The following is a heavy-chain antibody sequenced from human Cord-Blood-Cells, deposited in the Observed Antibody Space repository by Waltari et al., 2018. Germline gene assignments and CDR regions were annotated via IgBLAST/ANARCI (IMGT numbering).Heavy chain of an antibody. CDR1: GFSLSNARMG. CDR3: ARIRAGDVRYWYFDL. J-gene: IGHJ2*01. Sequence: QVTLKESGPVLVKPTETLTLTCTVSGFSLSNARMGVSWIRQPPGKALEWLAHIFSNDEKSYSTSLKSRLTISKDTSKSQVVLTMTNMDPVDTATYYYARIRAGDVRYWYFDLWGRGTLVTVSS. CDR2: IFSNDEK. D-gene: IGHD7-27*01. V-gene: IGHV2-26*01.